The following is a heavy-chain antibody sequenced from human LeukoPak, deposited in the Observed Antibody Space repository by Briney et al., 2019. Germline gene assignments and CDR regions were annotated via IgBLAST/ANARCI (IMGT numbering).Heavy chain of an antibody. D-gene: IGHD6-13*01. J-gene: IGHJ4*02. Sequence: GGSLRPSCAASGFTFSSYAMSWVRQAPGKGLEWVSAISGSGGSTYYADSVKGRFTISRDNSKNTLYLQMNSLRAEDTAVYYCAKVRETRYSSSWYYFDHWGQGTLVTVSS. V-gene: IGHV3-23*01. CDR3: AKVRETRYSSSWYYFDH. CDR1: GFTFSSYA. CDR2: ISGSGGST.